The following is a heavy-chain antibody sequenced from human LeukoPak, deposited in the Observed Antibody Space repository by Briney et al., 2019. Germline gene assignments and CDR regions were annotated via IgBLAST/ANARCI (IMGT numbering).Heavy chain of an antibody. D-gene: IGHD2-15*01. CDR2: INPDGTST. CDR3: ARWDCSGGNCNSGSRFIDY. V-gene: IGHV3-74*01. CDR1: GFTFSSYW. Sequence: PGGSLRLPCAASGFTFSSYWMHWVRQAPGKGLVWVSRINPDGTSTTYADSVKGRFTISRDNAKNTLYLQMDSLRAEDTAVYYCARWDCSGGNCNSGSRFIDYWGQGTLVTVSS. J-gene: IGHJ4*02.